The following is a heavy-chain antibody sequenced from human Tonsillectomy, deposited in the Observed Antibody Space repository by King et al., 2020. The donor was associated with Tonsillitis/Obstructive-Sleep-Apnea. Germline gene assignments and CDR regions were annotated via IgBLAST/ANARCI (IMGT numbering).Heavy chain of an antibody. CDR2: IIPIFGTA. Sequence: VQLVESGAEVKKPGSSVKVSCKASVGTFSSYAISWVRQAPGQGLEWMGGIIPIFGTANYAQKFQARVTITADESTSTAYMDLSSLRSEDTAVYYCARAQTWGGAAPPFDYWGQGTLVTVSS. V-gene: IGHV1-69*01. J-gene: IGHJ4*02. CDR1: VGTFSSYA. CDR3: ARAQTWGGAAPPFDY. D-gene: IGHD6-6*01.